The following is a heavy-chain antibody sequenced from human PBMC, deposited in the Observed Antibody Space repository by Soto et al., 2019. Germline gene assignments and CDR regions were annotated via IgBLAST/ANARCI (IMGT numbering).Heavy chain of an antibody. CDR1: GGTFSSYA. D-gene: IGHD3-22*01. Sequence: QVQLVQSGAEVKKPGSSVKVSCKASGGTFSSYAISWVRQAPGQGLEWMGGIIPIFGTANYAQNFHGGVTITAVESTRTAYMELSSLRSENTAVYYWAREVITGSFVYWGQGTLVTFSS. CDR3: AREVITGSFVY. CDR2: IIPIFGTA. V-gene: IGHV1-69*01. J-gene: IGHJ4*02.